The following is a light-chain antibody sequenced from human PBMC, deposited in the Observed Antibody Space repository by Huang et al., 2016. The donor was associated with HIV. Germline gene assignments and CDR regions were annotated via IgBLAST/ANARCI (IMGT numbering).Light chain of an antibody. V-gene: IGKV2D-29*01. J-gene: IGKJ2*01. Sequence: DIVMTQTPLSLSVTPGQPASIACKSSQSVVHSDGKTYLYWYLHKAGQPPQLLIYEVSNRLSGVPDRFSGSGSGTDFTLKIRRVEAEDVGVYYCMQSRQVSYTFGQGTKLEI. CDR3: MQSRQVSYT. CDR2: EVS. CDR1: QSVVHSDGKTY.